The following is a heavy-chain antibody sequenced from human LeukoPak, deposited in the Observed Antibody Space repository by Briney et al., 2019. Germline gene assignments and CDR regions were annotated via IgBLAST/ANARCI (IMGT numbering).Heavy chain of an antibody. V-gene: IGHV3-48*04. CDR2: ISSSSSTI. D-gene: IGHD1-26*01. Sequence: GGSLRLSCAASGFTFSSYSMNWVRRAPGKGLEWVSYISSSSSTIYYADSVKGRFTISRDNAKNSLYLQMNSLRAEDTAVYYCARAYLPYSGSYYDYWGQGTLVTVSS. CDR1: GFTFSSYS. CDR3: ARAYLPYSGSYYDY. J-gene: IGHJ4*02.